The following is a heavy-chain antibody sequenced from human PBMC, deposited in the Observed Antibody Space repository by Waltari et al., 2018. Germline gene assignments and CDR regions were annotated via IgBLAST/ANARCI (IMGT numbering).Heavy chain of an antibody. V-gene: IGHV4-39*07. CDR1: GGSISSSSYY. J-gene: IGHJ3*02. CDR3: ARRLEVVDYDSSGYYYYWVAFDI. Sequence: QLQLQESGPELVKPSETLSLTCTVSGGSISSSSYYWGWIRQPPGKGLEWIGSIYYSGRTYYNPSLKSRVTISVDTSKNQFSLKLSSVTAADTAVYYCARRLEVVDYDSSGYYYYWVAFDIWGQGTMVIVSS. CDR2: IYYSGRT. D-gene: IGHD3-22*01.